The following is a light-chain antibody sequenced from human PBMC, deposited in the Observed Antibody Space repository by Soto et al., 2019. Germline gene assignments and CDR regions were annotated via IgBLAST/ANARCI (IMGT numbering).Light chain of an antibody. CDR1: QSVRSN. J-gene: IGKJ4*01. Sequence: EIVMTQSPATLSVSQGERATLSCRASQSVRSNLAWYQQKPGQAPRLLIYDTSTRATGVPARFSGSGSGTEFTLTISSLQSEDFAVYYCQQYNNWPPLTFGGGTKVEI. CDR2: DTS. CDR3: QQYNNWPPLT. V-gene: IGKV3-15*01.